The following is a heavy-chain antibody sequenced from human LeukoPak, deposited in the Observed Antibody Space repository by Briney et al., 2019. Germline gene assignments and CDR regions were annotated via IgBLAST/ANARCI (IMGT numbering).Heavy chain of an antibody. CDR1: GFIFNTYA. J-gene: IGHJ4*01. D-gene: IGHD6-6*01. CDR3: ARAAYTNSRFDY. Sequence: GGSLRLSCAASGFIFNTYAMHWVRQAPGKGLVSVSRVDSDGSITRYADSVTGRFTISRDNAKSTVYLQMDSLRAEDTAVYYCARAAYTNSRFDYWGHGTLVTVSS. V-gene: IGHV3-74*01. CDR2: VDSDGSIT.